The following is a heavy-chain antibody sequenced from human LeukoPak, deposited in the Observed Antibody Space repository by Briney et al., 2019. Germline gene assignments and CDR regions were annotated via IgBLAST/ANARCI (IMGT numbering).Heavy chain of an antibody. CDR1: GFTFSNAW. V-gene: IGHV3-15*01. D-gene: IGHD1-14*01. J-gene: IGHJ3*02. Sequence: GGSLRLSCAASGFTFSNAWMSWVRQAPGKGLEWVGRIKSKTDGGTTDYAAPVKGRFTISRDDSKNTLYLQMNSLKTEDTAVYYCTTDFVFIQQGTLDAFDIWGQGTMVTVSS. CDR2: IKSKTDGGTT. CDR3: TTDFVFIQQGTLDAFDI.